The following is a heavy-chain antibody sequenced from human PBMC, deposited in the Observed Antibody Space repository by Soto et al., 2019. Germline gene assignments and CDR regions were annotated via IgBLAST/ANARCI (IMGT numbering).Heavy chain of an antibody. CDR3: ERDSGSKLRRG. Sequence: GGSLRLSCAASGFTFSSYSMNWVRQAPGKGLEWVSSISSSSSYIYYADSVKGRFTISRDNAKNSLYLQMNSLRAEDTAVYYCERDSGSKLRRGWGQATLVTVPS. D-gene: IGHD3-10*01. J-gene: IGHJ4*02. CDR2: ISSSSSYI. V-gene: IGHV3-21*01. CDR1: GFTFSSYS.